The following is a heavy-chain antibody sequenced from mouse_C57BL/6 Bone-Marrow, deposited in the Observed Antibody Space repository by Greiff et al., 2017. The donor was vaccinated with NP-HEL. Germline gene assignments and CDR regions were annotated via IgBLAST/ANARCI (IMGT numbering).Heavy chain of an antibody. CDR1: GYAFSSSW. CDR2: IYPGDGDT. Sequence: QVQLQQSGPELVKPGASVKISCKASGYAFSSSWMNWVKQRPGKGLEWIGRIYPGDGDTNYNGKFKGKATLTADKSSSTAYMQLSSLTSEDSAVYFCARSPDGYYVGAMDYWGQGTSVTVSS. CDR3: ARSPDGYYVGAMDY. D-gene: IGHD2-3*01. V-gene: IGHV1-82*01. J-gene: IGHJ4*01.